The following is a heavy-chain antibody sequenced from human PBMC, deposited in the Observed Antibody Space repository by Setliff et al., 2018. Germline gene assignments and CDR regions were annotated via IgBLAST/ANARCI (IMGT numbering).Heavy chain of an antibody. CDR1: GGTFSSYA. CDR3: GRQQLAYYYYYYGMDV. Sequence: GASVKVSCKASGGTFSSYAISWVRQAPGQGLEWMGGIIPIFGTVNYAQKFQDRVTITTDESTSTAYMELRSLRSDDTAVYYCGRQQLAYYYYYYGMDVWGQGTTVTVSS. D-gene: IGHD6-13*01. J-gene: IGHJ6*02. CDR2: IIPIFGTV. V-gene: IGHV1-69*05.